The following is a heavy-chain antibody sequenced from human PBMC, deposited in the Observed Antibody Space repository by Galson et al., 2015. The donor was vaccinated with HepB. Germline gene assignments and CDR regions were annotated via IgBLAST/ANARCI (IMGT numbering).Heavy chain of an antibody. CDR3: VKGDVAYTSSSGGFHY. Sequence: SLRLSCAASGFNFRNYGMHWVRQAPGKGLEWLAVVSYDGKKENYADFVKGRFSISRDNFNNRVYLQLNSLRQDDSALYYYVKGDVAYTSSSGGFHYWGQGTRVSVSS. V-gene: IGHV3-30*18. CDR1: GFNFRNYG. CDR2: VSYDGKKE. J-gene: IGHJ4*02. D-gene: IGHD6-6*01.